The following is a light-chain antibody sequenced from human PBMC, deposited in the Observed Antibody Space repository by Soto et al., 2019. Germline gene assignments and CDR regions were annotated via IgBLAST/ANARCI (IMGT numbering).Light chain of an antibody. J-gene: IGKJ5*01. Sequence: DIQMTQSPSSLSASVGDRVTITCRASESINRHLNWYQQKPGKAPKLLIYAASSLQNGVPSRFSGSGSGTDFTLTISNLQPEDFAAYYCQQSYSTLSITFGQGTRLEIK. V-gene: IGKV1-39*01. CDR2: AAS. CDR1: ESINRH. CDR3: QQSYSTLSIT.